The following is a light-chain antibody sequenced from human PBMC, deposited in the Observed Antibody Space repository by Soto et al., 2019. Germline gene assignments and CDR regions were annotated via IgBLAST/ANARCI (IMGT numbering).Light chain of an antibody. V-gene: IGLV1-44*01. CDR3: AAWDDSLNAYV. CDR2: TTN. J-gene: IGLJ1*01. Sequence: QTVVTQPPSASGTPGQRVTISCSGSSSNIGSNSVSWYQQLPGTAPRLLIYTTNQRPSGVPDRFSGSKSGTSASLAISGLQSEDEADYYCAAWDDSLNAYVFGPGTKLTVL. CDR1: SSNIGSNS.